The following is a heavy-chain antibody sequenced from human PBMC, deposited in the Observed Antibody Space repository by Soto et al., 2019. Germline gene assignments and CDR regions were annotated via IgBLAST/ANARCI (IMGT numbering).Heavy chain of an antibody. CDR1: GFTFSSFE. J-gene: IGHJ4*02. V-gene: IGHV3-48*03. D-gene: IGHD6-13*01. CDR2: ISSGSSTI. Sequence: PGGSLRLSCVASGFTFSSFEMNWVRQTPGKGLEWVSYISSGSSTIYYADSVKCRFTTSRDNASNSLFLQMNSLRADDTAVYYCVKQQVLRRGFFDFWGQGTLVTVSS. CDR3: VKQQVLRRGFFDF.